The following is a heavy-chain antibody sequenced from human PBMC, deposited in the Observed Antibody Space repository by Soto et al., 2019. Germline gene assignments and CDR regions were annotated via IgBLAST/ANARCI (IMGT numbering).Heavy chain of an antibody. CDR2: IYPGDSDT. V-gene: IGHV5-51*01. D-gene: IGHD6-6*01. CDR1: GYIFSKYW. Sequence: PGESLKISCKSSGYIFSKYWIGWVRQMPGKGLEWMGIIYPGDSDTRYSPSFQGQVTISADKSITTAYLQWRSLKASDTAIYYCVVYSSLSGRHFDYWGQGTLVTVSS. J-gene: IGHJ4*02. CDR3: VVYSSLSGRHFDY.